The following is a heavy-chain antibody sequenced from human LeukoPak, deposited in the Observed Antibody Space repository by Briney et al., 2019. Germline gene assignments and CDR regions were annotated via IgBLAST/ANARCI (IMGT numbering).Heavy chain of an antibody. Sequence: GGSLRLSCAASGFTFSDYNMRWIRQAPGKGLEWVSSISRSGSTKYYADSVKGRFTISRDNAKNSLYLQMNSLRAEDTAVYYCAGYGGSYPYYMDVWGKGTTVTISS. J-gene: IGHJ6*03. CDR2: ISRSGSTK. V-gene: IGHV3-11*04. CDR3: AGYGGSYPYYMDV. D-gene: IGHD1-26*01. CDR1: GFTFSDYN.